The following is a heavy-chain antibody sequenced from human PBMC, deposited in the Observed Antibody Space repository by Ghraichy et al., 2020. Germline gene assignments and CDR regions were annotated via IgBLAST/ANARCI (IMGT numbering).Heavy chain of an antibody. Sequence: PETLSLTCTVSGGSITSHYWSWIRQSPGKGLEWIGYIYYRGNTNYNPSLKSRVTMSIDTSKSQFSLRLTSATAADTAVYYCARETYQWYFDYWGQGALVIVSS. CDR1: GGSITSHY. J-gene: IGHJ4*02. D-gene: IGHD6-19*01. V-gene: IGHV4-59*11. CDR2: IYYRGNT. CDR3: ARETYQWYFDY.